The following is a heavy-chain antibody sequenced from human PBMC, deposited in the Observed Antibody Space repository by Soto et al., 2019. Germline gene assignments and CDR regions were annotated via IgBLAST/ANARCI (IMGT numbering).Heavy chain of an antibody. CDR1: GFTFSSYA. CDR3: VKGRSSGYAGAFDI. Sequence: TGGSLRLSCSASGFTFSSYAMHWVRQAPGKGLEYVSTTNSNGGSTYYADSVKGRFTISRDNSKNTLYLQMSSLRAEDTAVYYCVKGRSSGYAGAFDIWGQGTMVTVSS. V-gene: IGHV3-64D*06. CDR2: TNSNGGST. D-gene: IGHD3-22*01. J-gene: IGHJ3*02.